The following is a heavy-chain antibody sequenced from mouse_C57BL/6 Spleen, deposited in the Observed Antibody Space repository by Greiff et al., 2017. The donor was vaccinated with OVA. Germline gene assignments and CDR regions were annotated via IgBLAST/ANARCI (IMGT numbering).Heavy chain of an antibody. CDR2: ISGGGGNT. CDR3: ARHSNHVGWFAY. V-gene: IGHV5-9*01. Sequence: EVQLVESGGGLVKPGGSLKLSCAASGFTFSSYTMSWVRQTPEKRLEWVATISGGGGNTYYPDSVKGRFTISRDNAKNTLYLQMSSLRSEDTALYYCARHSNHVGWFAYWGQGTLVTVSA. J-gene: IGHJ3*01. D-gene: IGHD2-5*01. CDR1: GFTFSSYT.